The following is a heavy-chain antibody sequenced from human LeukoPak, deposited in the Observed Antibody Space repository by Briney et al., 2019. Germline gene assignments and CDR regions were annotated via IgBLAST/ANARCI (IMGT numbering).Heavy chain of an antibody. CDR3: ARNYGDLDY. J-gene: IGHJ4*02. Sequence: ASVKVSCKASGYIVTAYYIHWVRQAPGQGLEWVGRTHPSSGGTEYAQNFQGRVTVTRDTSITTAYMELNRLTSDDTAVYYCARNYGDLDYWGQGTLVTVSS. V-gene: IGHV1-2*06. D-gene: IGHD4-17*01. CDR1: GYIVTAYY. CDR2: THPSSGGT.